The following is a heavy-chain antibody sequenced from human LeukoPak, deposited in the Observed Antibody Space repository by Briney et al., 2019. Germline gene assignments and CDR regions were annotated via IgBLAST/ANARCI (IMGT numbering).Heavy chain of an antibody. J-gene: IGHJ4*02. CDR3: VRERSGWDFDY. V-gene: IGHV3-33*01. D-gene: IGHD6-19*01. CDR2: IWYDGSNK. Sequence: GGSLRLSCAASGFTFSSYGMHWVRQAPGKGLEWVAVIWYDGSNKYYADSVKGRFTISRDNSKNTLYLQMNSLRAEDTAVYYCVRERSGWDFDYWGQGTLVTVSS. CDR1: GFTFSSYG.